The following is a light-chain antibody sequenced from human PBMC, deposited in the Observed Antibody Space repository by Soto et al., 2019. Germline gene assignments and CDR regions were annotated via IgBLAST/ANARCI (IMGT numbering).Light chain of an antibody. J-gene: IGKJ5*01. CDR2: GVS. Sequence: EIVLTQPPGTPALSPGQRATLSCRASQSLSSNYLAWYQQKPGQAHRLLIYGVSSRATGVPVSFSGSGSGTDFTLTISRLEPEDFAVYYCQQYVSAPITFGQGTRLEI. CDR3: QQYVSAPIT. CDR1: QSLSSNY. V-gene: IGKV3-20*01.